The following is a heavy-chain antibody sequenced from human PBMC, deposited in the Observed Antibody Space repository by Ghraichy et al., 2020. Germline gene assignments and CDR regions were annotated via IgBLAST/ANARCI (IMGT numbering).Heavy chain of an antibody. CDR3: ARVSCTGGICYTPYGVHV. CDR1: GYTFTNYA. Sequence: ASVKVSCKASGYTFTNYAMHWVRQAPGQRLEWMGWINPGNGNTKYSQNFQNRVIITRDTSASIAYMELSSLRSEDTAVYYCARVSCTGGICYTPYGVHVWGQGTTVTVSS. CDR2: INPGNGNT. D-gene: IGHD2-8*02. J-gene: IGHJ6*02. V-gene: IGHV1-3*01.